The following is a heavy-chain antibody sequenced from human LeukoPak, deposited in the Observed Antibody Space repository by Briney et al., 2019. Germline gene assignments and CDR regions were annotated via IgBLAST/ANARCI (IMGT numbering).Heavy chain of an antibody. CDR3: ARGRRSGRSSQNYYYYYMDV. CDR2: ISAYNGNT. J-gene: IGHJ6*03. Sequence: ASVKVSCKASGYTFTSYAMHWVRQAPGQRLEWMGWISAYNGNTNYAQKLQGRVTMTTDTSTSTAYMELNSLRSEDTAVYYCARGRRSGRSSQNYYYYYMDVWDKGTTVTVSS. V-gene: IGHV1-3*01. CDR1: GYTFTSYA. D-gene: IGHD3-10*01.